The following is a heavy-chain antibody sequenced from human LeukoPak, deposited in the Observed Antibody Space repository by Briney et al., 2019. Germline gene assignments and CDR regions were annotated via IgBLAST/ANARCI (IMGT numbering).Heavy chain of an antibody. CDR1: GFTFSSYT. J-gene: IGHJ5*02. CDR3: ASDREGDYIWGSYRPDWFDP. Sequence: PGGSLRLSCAASGFTFSSYTMNWVRQAPGKGLEWVSSISSSSYIYYADSVKGRFTISRDNAKNSLYLQMNSLRAEDTAVYYCASDREGDYIWGSYRPDWFDPWGQGTLVTVSS. D-gene: IGHD3-16*02. V-gene: IGHV3-21*01. CDR2: ISSSSYI.